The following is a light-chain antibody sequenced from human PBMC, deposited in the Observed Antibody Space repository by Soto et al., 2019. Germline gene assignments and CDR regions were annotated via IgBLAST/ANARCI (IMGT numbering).Light chain of an antibody. J-gene: IGKJ3*01. CDR3: QQLNSYVFA. V-gene: IGKV1-9*01. CDR1: QDVSRY. CDR2: AAS. Sequence: DIQLTQSPSFLSASVGDRVTITCRASQDVSRYLAWYQQKPGKAPNLLIYAASTLRSGVPSRFSGSGSETEFTLTISSLQPDDVAPYCCQQLNSYVFAFGPGTKVDIK.